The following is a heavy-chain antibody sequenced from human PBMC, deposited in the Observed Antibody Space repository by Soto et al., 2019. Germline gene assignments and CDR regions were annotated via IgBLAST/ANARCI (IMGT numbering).Heavy chain of an antibody. CDR3: ARDFKAPNDAWAFDY. Sequence: SETLSLTCTVSGGSIRSFYLSWIRQTPPKGLEWIGYIDHSGSTNYNPSLESRVTMSVDTSKNQISLKLTSVTAADTAVYYCARDFKAPNDAWAFDYWGRGTLVTVSS. CDR1: GGSIRSFY. V-gene: IGHV4-59*12. D-gene: IGHD3-16*01. CDR2: IDHSGST. J-gene: IGHJ4*02.